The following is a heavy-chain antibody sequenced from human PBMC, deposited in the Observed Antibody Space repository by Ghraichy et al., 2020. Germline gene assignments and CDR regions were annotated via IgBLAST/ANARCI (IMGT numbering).Heavy chain of an antibody. Sequence: GESLNISCKGSGYSFTSYWIGWVRQMPGKGLEWMGIIYPGDSDTRYSPSFQGQVTISADKSISTAYLQWSSLKASDTAMYYCARPPQNIAVAGASGDYWGQGTLVTVSS. V-gene: IGHV5-51*01. J-gene: IGHJ4*02. CDR2: IYPGDSDT. CDR3: ARPPQNIAVAGASGDY. CDR1: GYSFTSYW. D-gene: IGHD6-19*01.